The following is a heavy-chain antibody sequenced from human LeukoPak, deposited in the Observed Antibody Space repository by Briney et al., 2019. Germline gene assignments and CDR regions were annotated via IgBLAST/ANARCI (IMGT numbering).Heavy chain of an antibody. CDR2: IYYSGST. CDR1: GGSISSGGYY. Sequence: SQTLSLICSVSGGSISSGGYYWSWIRQHPGKGLEWIGNIYYSGSTYYNPSLKSRVTISVDTSNNQFSLKLSSVTAADTAGYYCARETRLIAREILYYYMDVWGKGTTVTVSS. D-gene: IGHD1-1*01. CDR3: ARETRLIAREILYYYMDV. J-gene: IGHJ6*03. V-gene: IGHV4-31*03.